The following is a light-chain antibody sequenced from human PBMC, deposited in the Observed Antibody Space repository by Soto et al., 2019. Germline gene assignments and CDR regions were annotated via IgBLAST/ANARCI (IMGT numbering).Light chain of an antibody. Sequence: DIVLTQSPGTLSLSPGERATLSCRASQSVSSNYLAWYQQKPGQAPRLLIHGASTRATGVPDRFSGSGSGTDFTLTISRLEPEDFAVYYCQQYGSSPTFGQGTKVDIK. CDR3: QQYGSSPT. J-gene: IGKJ1*01. V-gene: IGKV3-20*01. CDR1: QSVSSNY. CDR2: GAS.